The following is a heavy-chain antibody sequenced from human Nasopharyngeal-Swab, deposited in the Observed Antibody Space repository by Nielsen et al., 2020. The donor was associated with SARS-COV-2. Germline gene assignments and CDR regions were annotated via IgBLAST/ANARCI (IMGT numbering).Heavy chain of an antibody. Sequence: SETLSLTCTVSGGSISSYYWSWIRQPPGKGLEWIGYIYYSGSTNYNPSLKSRVTISVDTSKNQFSLKLSSMTAADTAVYYCAREVGGAIGAFDIWGQGTMVTVSS. V-gene: IGHV4-59*13. CDR1: GGSISSYY. J-gene: IGHJ3*02. CDR2: IYYSGST. CDR3: AREVGGAIGAFDI. D-gene: IGHD3-10*01.